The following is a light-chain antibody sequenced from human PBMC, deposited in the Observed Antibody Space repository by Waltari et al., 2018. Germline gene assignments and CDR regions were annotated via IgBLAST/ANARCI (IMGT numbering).Light chain of an antibody. CDR3: QVWGTSTDQVI. J-gene: IGLJ2*01. V-gene: IGLV3-21*01. Sequence: SYVLTQPPSVSVAPGQTARITCGGNNIGSINVYWYQQRPGQAPMLVIYYDTDRPSGIPERFSGSNSGNTATLIISRVEAGDEADYYCQVWGTSTDQVIFGGGTKLTVL. CDR1: NIGSIN. CDR2: YDT.